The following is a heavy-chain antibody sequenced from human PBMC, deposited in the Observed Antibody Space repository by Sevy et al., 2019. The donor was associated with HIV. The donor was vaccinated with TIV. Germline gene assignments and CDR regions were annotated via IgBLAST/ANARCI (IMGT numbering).Heavy chain of an antibody. D-gene: IGHD5-18*01. CDR1: GFTVNSNY. J-gene: IGHJ4*02. CDR2: IHSDDTT. V-gene: IGHV3-66*01. Sequence: GGSLRLSCAASGFTVNSNYMTWVRQAPGKGLEGVSVIHSDDTTYHADSVKDRFTIYRDNFKNTLYIHMSSLRAEDTAVYYCARGKSGYGYALNYWGQGTLVTVSS. CDR3: ARGKSGYGYALNY.